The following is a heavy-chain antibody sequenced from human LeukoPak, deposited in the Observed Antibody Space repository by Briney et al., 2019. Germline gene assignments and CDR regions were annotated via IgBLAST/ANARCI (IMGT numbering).Heavy chain of an antibody. D-gene: IGHD3-10*01. CDR1: GGSISSSNW. CDR2: IYHGGST. J-gene: IGHJ4*02. Sequence: SGTLSLTCAVSGGSISSSNWWSWVRQPPGKGLEWIGEIYHGGSTYYTPSLKSRVAMSVDRSRNQFSLKLSSVTAADTAVYYCAKGEDYGSGTVHFASWGQGTLVTVSS. V-gene: IGHV4-4*02. CDR3: AKGEDYGSGTVHFAS.